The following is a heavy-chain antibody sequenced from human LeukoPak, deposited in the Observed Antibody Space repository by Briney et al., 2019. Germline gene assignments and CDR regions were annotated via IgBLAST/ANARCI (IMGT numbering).Heavy chain of an antibody. V-gene: IGHV1-69*13. D-gene: IGHD4-23*01. CDR2: IIPIFGTA. J-gene: IGHJ4*02. CDR1: GYTFASYY. Sequence: GASVQVSCKASGYTFASYYIHWVRQAPGQGLEWMGGIIPIFGTANYAQKFQGRVTITADESTSTAYMELSSLRSEDTAVYYCAHTADYGGNWKVFDYWGQGTLVTVSS. CDR3: AHTADYGGNWKVFDY.